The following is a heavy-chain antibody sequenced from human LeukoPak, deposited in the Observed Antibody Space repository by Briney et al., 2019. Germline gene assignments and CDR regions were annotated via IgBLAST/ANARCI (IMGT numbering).Heavy chain of an antibody. CDR3: AKGSFIVGATRNLDY. D-gene: IGHD1-26*01. V-gene: IGHV3-23*01. CDR2: ISGSGGST. J-gene: IGHJ4*02. Sequence: GGSLRLSCAASGFTFSSYEMNWVRQAPGKGLEWVSAISGSGGSTYYADSVKGRFTISRDNSKNTLYLQMNSLRAEDTAVYYCAKGSFIVGATRNLDYWGQGTLVTVSS. CDR1: GFTFSSYE.